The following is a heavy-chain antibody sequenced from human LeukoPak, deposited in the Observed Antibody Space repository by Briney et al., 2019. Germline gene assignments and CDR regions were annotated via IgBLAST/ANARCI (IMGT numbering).Heavy chain of an antibody. CDR2: INPNSGGT. CDR1: GYTFTGYY. Sequence: ASVKVSCKASGYTFTGYYMHWARQAPGQGLEWMGWINPNSGGTNYAQKFQGRVTMTRDTSISTAYMELSRLRSDDTAVYYCARDGDSSSGPSGAFDIWGQGTMVTVSS. J-gene: IGHJ3*02. D-gene: IGHD6-6*01. CDR3: ARDGDSSSGPSGAFDI. V-gene: IGHV1-2*02.